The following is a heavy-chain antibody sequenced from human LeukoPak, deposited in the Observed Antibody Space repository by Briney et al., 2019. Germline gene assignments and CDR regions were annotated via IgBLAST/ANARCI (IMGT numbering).Heavy chain of an antibody. D-gene: IGHD3-9*01. CDR3: ARDLLYYDILTGYYPTAFDY. CDR1: GFTFSSYW. CDR2: IKQDGSEK. Sequence: PGGSLRLSCAASGFTFSSYWMSWVRQAPGKGLEWVANIKQDGSEKYYVDSVKDRFTISRDNAKNSLYLQMNSLRAEDTAVYYCARDLLYYDILTGYYPTAFDYWGQGTLVTVSS. J-gene: IGHJ4*02. V-gene: IGHV3-7*01.